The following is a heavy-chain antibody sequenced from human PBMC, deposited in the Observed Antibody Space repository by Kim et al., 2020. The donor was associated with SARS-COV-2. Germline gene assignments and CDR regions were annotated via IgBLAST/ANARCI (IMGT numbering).Heavy chain of an antibody. D-gene: IGHD3-22*01. Sequence: KFQGRVTITRDTSASTAYMELSSLRSEDTAVYYCARQYYYDSSGNNWFDPWGQGTLVTVSS. V-gene: IGHV1-3*01. CDR3: ARQYYYDSSGNNWFDP. J-gene: IGHJ5*02.